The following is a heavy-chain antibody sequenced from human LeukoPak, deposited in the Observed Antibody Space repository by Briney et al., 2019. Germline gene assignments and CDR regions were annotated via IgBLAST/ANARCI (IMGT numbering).Heavy chain of an antibody. J-gene: IGHJ5*02. CDR2: MYYSGST. V-gene: IGHV4-30-4*01. D-gene: IGHD3-22*01. Sequence: SSETLSLTCTVSGGSISSGDYYWSWIRQPPGKGLEWIGYMYYSGSTYYNPSLKSRVTISLDTSKNQFSLKLNSVTAADTAVYYCARPYYYDSRIDPWGQGTPVTVSS. CDR1: GGSISSGDYY. CDR3: ARPYYYDSRIDP.